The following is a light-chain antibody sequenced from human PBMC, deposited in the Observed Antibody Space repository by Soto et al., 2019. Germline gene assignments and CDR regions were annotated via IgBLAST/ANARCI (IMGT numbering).Light chain of an antibody. CDR3: QQYNNWPGT. Sequence: LSPCALSLSPGERASLSCRASQSVSSNLAWYQQKPGQAPRLLISGASTRATGLPARFSGSGSGTEFTLTISSLQSEDFAVYYCQQYNNWPGTCRQGTRWIS. V-gene: IGKV3-15*01. CDR1: QSVSSN. J-gene: IGKJ1*01. CDR2: GAS.